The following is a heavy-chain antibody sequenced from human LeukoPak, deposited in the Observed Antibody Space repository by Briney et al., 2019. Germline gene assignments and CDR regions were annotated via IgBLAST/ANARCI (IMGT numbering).Heavy chain of an antibody. Sequence: ASVKVSCKASGYTFTSYGISWVRQAPGQGLEWMGWISAYNGNTNYAQKLQGRVTMTTDTSTSTAYMELRSLRSDDTAVYYCARDNKARFDFWSGYDDYWGQGTLVTVSS. CDR3: ARDNKARFDFWSGYDDY. D-gene: IGHD3-3*01. CDR2: ISAYNGNT. J-gene: IGHJ4*02. V-gene: IGHV1-18*01. CDR1: GYTFTSYG.